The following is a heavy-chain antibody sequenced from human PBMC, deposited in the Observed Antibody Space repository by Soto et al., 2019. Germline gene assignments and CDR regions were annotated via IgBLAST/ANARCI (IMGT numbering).Heavy chain of an antibody. Sequence: ATLSLTCPVSGCSVSSPDYYWCCLLPAPGKGLEWIGYIYYSGNTNYNPSLKSRVIISVDTSKNLFSLKLTSVTAADTAVYYCARIPVDTSMIYWLDPWGQGNLV. J-gene: IGHJ5*02. V-gene: IGHV4-61*08. CDR2: IYYSGNT. D-gene: IGHD5-18*01. CDR3: ARIPVDTSMIYWLDP. CDR1: GCSVSSPDYY.